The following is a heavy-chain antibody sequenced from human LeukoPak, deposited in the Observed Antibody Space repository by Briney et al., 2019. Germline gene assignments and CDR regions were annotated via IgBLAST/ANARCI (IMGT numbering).Heavy chain of an antibody. CDR2: ISSSSSTI. CDR1: GFTSSSYS. D-gene: IGHD2-2*01. J-gene: IGHJ4*02. CDR3: ARVLLGGYCSSTSCYESYFDY. Sequence: GGSLRLSCAASGFTSSSYSMNWVRQAPGKGLEWVSYISSSSSTIYYADSVKGRFTISRDNAKNSLYLQMNSLRAEDTAVYYCARVLLGGYCSSTSCYESYFDYWGQGTLVTVSS. V-gene: IGHV3-48*01.